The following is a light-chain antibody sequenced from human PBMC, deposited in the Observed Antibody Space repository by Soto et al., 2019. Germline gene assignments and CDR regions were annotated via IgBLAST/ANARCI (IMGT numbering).Light chain of an antibody. J-gene: IGLJ2*01. CDR3: QSYDSSLSVV. CDR1: SSNIGAGYD. CDR2: GNS. V-gene: IGLV1-40*01. Sequence: QPVLTQPPSVSGAPGQRVTISCTGSSSNIGAGYDVHWYQQLPGTAPKLLIYGNSNRPSGVPHRFSGSKSGTSASLAITGLQAEDEADYYCQSYDSSLSVVFGGGTQLTVL.